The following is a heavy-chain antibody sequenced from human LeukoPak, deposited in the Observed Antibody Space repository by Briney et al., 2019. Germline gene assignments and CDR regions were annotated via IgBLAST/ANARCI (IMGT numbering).Heavy chain of an antibody. CDR1: GFTFSSCA. J-gene: IGHJ4*02. Sequence: TGGSLRLSCAASGFTFSSCAMSWVRQAPGKGLEWVSVISGSGGSTYYADSVKGRFTITRDNSKNTLYLQMNGLRVEDTALYYCANEVRPNDYWGQGTLVTVSS. CDR3: ANEVRPNDY. V-gene: IGHV3-23*01. CDR2: ISGSGGST. D-gene: IGHD1-1*01.